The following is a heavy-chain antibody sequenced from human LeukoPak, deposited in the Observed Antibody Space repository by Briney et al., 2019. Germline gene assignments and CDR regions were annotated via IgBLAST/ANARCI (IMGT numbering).Heavy chain of an antibody. Sequence: GGSLRLSCGASGFTFDDYGMSWDRQAPGKGQEWVSVINWNGGSTSYADSVKGRFTISRDNAKNSLYLQMNSLRAEDTALYYCARDSLYGRGAFDIWGQGTMVTVSS. CDR1: GFTFDDYG. V-gene: IGHV3-20*04. CDR2: INWNGGST. J-gene: IGHJ3*02. CDR3: ARDSLYGRGAFDI. D-gene: IGHD2-2*02.